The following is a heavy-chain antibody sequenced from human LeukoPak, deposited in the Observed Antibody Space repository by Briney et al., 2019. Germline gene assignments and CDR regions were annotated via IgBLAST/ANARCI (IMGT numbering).Heavy chain of an antibody. CDR1: GYTFTSYD. Sequence: ASVKVSCKASGYTFTSYDINWVRQAPGQGLEWMGWISAYNGKTNHAQNLQGRVTMTKDTYTSTAYMELRSLRSDDAAGYYCSRYDRSGYSPYVDYWGQGTLVTVSS. CDR3: SRYDRSGYSPYVDY. J-gene: IGHJ4*02. CDR2: ISAYNGKT. V-gene: IGHV1-18*01. D-gene: IGHD3-22*01.